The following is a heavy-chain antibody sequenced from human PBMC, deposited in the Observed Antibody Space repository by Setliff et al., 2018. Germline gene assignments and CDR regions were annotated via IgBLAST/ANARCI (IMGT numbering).Heavy chain of an antibody. CDR3: ARVRSSSWLVVNWFDP. CDR1: GYTFTGYY. J-gene: IGHJ5*02. D-gene: IGHD6-13*01. V-gene: IGHV1-2*06. Sequence: ASVKVSCKASGYTFTGYYMHWVRQAPGQGLEWMGRINPNSGGTNYAQKFQGRVTMTRDTSISTAYMELSRLRSDDTAVYYCARVRSSSWLVVNWFDPWGQGTLVTRLL. CDR2: INPNSGGT.